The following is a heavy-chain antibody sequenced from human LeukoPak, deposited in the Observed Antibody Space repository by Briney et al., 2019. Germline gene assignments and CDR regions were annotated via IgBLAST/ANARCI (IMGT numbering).Heavy chain of an antibody. CDR2: ISYDGSNK. J-gene: IGHJ4*02. D-gene: IGHD3-10*01. CDR1: GFTFSSYG. Sequence: PGRSLRLSCAASGFTFSSYGMHWVRQAPGKGLGWVAVISYDGSNKYYADSVKGRFTISRYNSKNTLYLQMNSLRAEDTAVYYCAKDRSYYYGSGSFKDWGQGTLVTVSS. CDR3: AKDRSYYYGSGSFKD. V-gene: IGHV3-30*18.